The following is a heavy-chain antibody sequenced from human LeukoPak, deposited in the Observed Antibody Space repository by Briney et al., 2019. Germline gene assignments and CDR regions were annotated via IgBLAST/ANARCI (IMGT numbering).Heavy chain of an antibody. CDR2: NYYSGST. J-gene: IGHJ3*02. D-gene: IGHD2-15*01. CDR3: ASPRYCRGGSCYTGGFAFDI. CDR1: GGSTSSSSYY. V-gene: IGHV4-39*01. Sequence: SETLSLTCTVSGGSTSSSSYYWGWVPQPPGKGLEWIASNYYSGSTYYNPTLKSHVTISVDTSKNQYSMKLISVTTADTAVYYCASPRYCRGGSCYTGGFAFDIWGQGTMVTVSS.